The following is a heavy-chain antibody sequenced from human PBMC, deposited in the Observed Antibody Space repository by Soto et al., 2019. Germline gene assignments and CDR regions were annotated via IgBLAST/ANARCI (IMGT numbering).Heavy chain of an antibody. D-gene: IGHD3-16*01. CDR2: IYWDGDK. Sequence: QITLKESGPTLVKPTQTLTLTCTFSGFSLNTTAVGVGWIRQPPGKALEWLALIYWDGDKRYSPSLKSRLAITKATAKNQVVLQMPVMDPVDTATYYCAHRECDDYVWGSNKDSFDIWGRGTMVTVSS. CDR3: AHRECDDYVWGSNKDSFDI. V-gene: IGHV2-5*02. CDR1: GFSLNTTAVG. J-gene: IGHJ3*02.